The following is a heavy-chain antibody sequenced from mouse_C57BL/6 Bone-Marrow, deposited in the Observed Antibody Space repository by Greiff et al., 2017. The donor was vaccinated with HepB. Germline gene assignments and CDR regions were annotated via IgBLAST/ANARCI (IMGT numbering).Heavy chain of an antibody. J-gene: IGHJ2*01. V-gene: IGHV14-4*01. CDR2: IDPENGDT. D-gene: IGHD1-1*01. CDR1: GFNIKDDY. Sequence: EVKLQESGAELVRPGASVKLSCTASGFNIKDDYMHWVKQRPEQGLEWIGWIDPENGDTEYASKFQGKATITADTSSNTAYLQLSSLTSEDTAVYYCTTDYYGSRGWGQGTTLTVSS. CDR3: TTDYYGSRG.